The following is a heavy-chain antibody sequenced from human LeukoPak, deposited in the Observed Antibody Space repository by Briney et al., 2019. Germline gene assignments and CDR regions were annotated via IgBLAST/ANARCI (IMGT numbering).Heavy chain of an antibody. CDR2: IYPGDSDT. D-gene: IGHD2-2*01. CDR3: ARLSTSCWDYYFDY. J-gene: IGHJ4*02. V-gene: IGHV5-51*01. Sequence: GESLKISCKGSGYSFTRYWIGWVRQMPGKGLEWMGIIYPGDSDTRYSPSFQGQVTISADKSISTAYLQWSSLKASDTALYYCARLSTSCWDYYFDYWGQGTLVTVSS. CDR1: GYSFTRYW.